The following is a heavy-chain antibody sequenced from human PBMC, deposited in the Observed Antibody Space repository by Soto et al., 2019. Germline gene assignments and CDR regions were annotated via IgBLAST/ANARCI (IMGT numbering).Heavy chain of an antibody. J-gene: IGHJ5*02. V-gene: IGHV4-4*07. D-gene: IGHD3-3*01. CDR2: IYTSGST. CDR3: ATDTTIFGVVPGDWFDP. CDR1: GGSISSYY. Sequence: SETLSLTCTVSGGSISSYYWSWIRQPAGKGLEWIGRIYTSGSTNYNPSLKSRVTMSVDTSKNQFSLKLSSVTAADTAVYYCATDTTIFGVVPGDWFDPWGQGTLVTVSS.